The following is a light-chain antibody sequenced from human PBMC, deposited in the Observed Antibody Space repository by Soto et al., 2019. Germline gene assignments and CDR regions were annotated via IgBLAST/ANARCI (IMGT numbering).Light chain of an antibody. CDR3: CSYTSNTAVV. CDR2: EVD. Sequence: QSALTQPASVSGSPGQSISISCSGSSSDVGGHNYVSWYQQHPGSAPNFLIYEVDNRPPGVPNRFSGSKSGNTASLTISGLQAEDEATYYCCSYTSNTAVVFGGGTKVTVL. J-gene: IGLJ2*01. V-gene: IGLV2-14*03. CDR1: SSDVGGHNY.